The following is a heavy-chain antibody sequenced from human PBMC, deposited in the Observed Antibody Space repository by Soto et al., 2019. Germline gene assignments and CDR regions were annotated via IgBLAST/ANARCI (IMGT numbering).Heavy chain of an antibody. CDR3: ARAAVVPAAKTFDY. D-gene: IGHD2-2*01. J-gene: IGHJ4*02. CDR1: GGSFSGYY. Sequence: QVQLQQWGAGLLKPSETLSLTCAVYGGSFSGYYWSWIRQPPGKGLEWIGEINHRGSTNYNPSLKCRVTISVDTSTNQFSRKLSSVTAADTAVYYCARAAVVPAAKTFDYWGQGTLVIVSS. CDR2: INHRGST. V-gene: IGHV4-34*01.